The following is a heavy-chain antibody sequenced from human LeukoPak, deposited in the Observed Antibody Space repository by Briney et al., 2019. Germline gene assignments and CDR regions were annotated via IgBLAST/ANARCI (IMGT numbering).Heavy chain of an antibody. CDR2: IYYSGST. J-gene: IGHJ4*02. CDR1: GGSISSYY. V-gene: IGHV4-59*01. D-gene: IGHD3-3*01. Sequence: PSETLSLTCTVSGGSISSYYWSWIRQPPGKGLEWIWYIYYSGSTNYNPSLKSRVTISVDTSKNQFSLKLSSVTAADTAVYYCARGRYYDFWSGYYPFDYWGQGTLVTVSS. CDR3: ARGRYYDFWSGYYPFDY.